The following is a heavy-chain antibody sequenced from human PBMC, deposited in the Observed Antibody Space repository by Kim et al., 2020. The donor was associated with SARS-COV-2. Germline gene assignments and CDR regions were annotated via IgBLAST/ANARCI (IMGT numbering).Heavy chain of an antibody. CDR2: INWNGGST. CDR1: GFTFDDYG. D-gene: IGHD3-10*01. CDR3: ARVGGRITMVRGVTPPYYFDY. Sequence: GGSLRLSCAASGFTFDDYGMSWVRQAPGKGLEWVSGINWNGGSTGYADSVKGRFTISRDNAKNSLYLQMNSLRAEDTALYYCARVGGRITMVRGVTPPYYFDYWGQGTLVTVSS. J-gene: IGHJ4*02. V-gene: IGHV3-20*04.